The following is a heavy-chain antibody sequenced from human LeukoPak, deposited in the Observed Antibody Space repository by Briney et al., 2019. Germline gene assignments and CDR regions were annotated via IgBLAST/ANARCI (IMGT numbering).Heavy chain of an antibody. J-gene: IGHJ6*03. D-gene: IGHD2-2*01. CDR2: IYTSGST. V-gene: IGHV4-61*02. CDR3: ASGGVVPATYYYYYYMDV. CDR1: GGSIGSGSYY. Sequence: SQTLSLTCTVSGGSIGSGSYYWSWIRQPAGKGLEWIGRIYTSGSTNYNPSLKSRVTISVDTSKNQFSLKLSSVTAADTAVYYCASGGVVPATYYYYYYMDVWGKGTTVTVSS.